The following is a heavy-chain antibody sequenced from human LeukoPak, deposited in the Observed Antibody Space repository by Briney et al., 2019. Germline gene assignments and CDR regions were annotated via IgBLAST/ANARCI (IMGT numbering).Heavy chain of an antibody. V-gene: IGHV3-74*01. D-gene: IGHD3-22*01. Sequence: PGGSLRLSCAASGFTFSNYWMHWVRQAPGKGLVWVSRINSDGINTSYADSVKGRFTISRDNAKNTLNLQMNSLRAEDTAVYYCXXXXXXXXXVVVNPKPSYYMDVWGKGTTVTISS. CDR2: INSDGINT. J-gene: IGHJ6*03. CDR1: GFTFSNYW. CDR3: XXXXXXXXXVVVNPKPSYYMDV.